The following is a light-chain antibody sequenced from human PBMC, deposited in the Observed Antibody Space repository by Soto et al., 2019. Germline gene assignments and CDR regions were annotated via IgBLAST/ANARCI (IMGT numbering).Light chain of an antibody. J-gene: IGLJ2*01. CDR3: SSYAGSNNLI. CDR2: EVS. Sequence: SALTQPPSASGSPGQSVTISCSGTSSDLGDYDYVSWYQQHPGKAPRLMIYEVSERPSGVPDRFSGSKSGNTASLTVTGLQAEDEADYYCSSYAGSNNLIFGGGTQLTVL. V-gene: IGLV2-8*01. CDR1: SSDLGDYDY.